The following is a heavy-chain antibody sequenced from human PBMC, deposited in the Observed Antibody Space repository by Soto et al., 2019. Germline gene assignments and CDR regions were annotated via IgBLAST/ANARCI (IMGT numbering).Heavy chain of an antibody. J-gene: IGHJ5*02. CDR1: GDSFTSYD. CDR3: ARGGAVLGRGAVDRHNGFDP. Sequence: ASVKVSCEACGDSFTSYDINWVRQATGQGLEWMGWMNPTSGNAGYAQKFQGRVTITAAKSTTTVYMELRSLRSEDTAVYYCARGGAVLGRGAVDRHNGFDPWGQGTLVTVSS. D-gene: IGHD3-3*02. CDR2: MNPTSGNA. V-gene: IGHV1-8*01.